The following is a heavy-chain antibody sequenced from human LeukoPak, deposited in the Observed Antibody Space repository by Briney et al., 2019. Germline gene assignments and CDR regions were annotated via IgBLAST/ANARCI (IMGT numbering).Heavy chain of an antibody. D-gene: IGHD3-3*01. Sequence: ASVKVSCKASGYIFTGYYMHWVRQAPGQGLEWMGWINPNSGGTNYAQKFQGRVTMTRDTSISTAYMELSRLRSDDTAVYYCARDKDRRGYDFWSVDPWGQGTLVTVSS. CDR3: ARDKDRRGYDFWSVDP. CDR1: GYIFTGYY. V-gene: IGHV1-2*02. CDR2: INPNSGGT. J-gene: IGHJ5*02.